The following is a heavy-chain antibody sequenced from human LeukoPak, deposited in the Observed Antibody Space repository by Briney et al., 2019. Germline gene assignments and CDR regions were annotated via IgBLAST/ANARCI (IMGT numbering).Heavy chain of an antibody. CDR1: GGSFSGYY. J-gene: IGHJ2*01. CDR3: AREGCSSTSCHGWFDL. V-gene: IGHV4-34*01. D-gene: IGHD2-2*01. CDR2: INHSGST. Sequence: SETLSLTCAVYGGSFSGYYWSWIRQPPGKGLEWIGEINHSGSTNYNPSLKSRVTISVDTSKNQFSPKLSSVTAADTAVYYCAREGCSSTSCHGWFDLWGRGTLVTVSS.